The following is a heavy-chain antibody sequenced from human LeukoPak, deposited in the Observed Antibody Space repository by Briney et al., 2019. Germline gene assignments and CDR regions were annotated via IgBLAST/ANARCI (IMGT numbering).Heavy chain of an antibody. V-gene: IGHV1-2*02. CDR2: INPNSGGT. J-gene: IGHJ4*02. D-gene: IGHD5-12*01. Sequence: ASVKVSCKASGYTFTDYYIHWVRQAPGQGLEWMGWINPNSGGTNYAQKFQGRVTMTRDTSISTAYMELSRLRSDDTAMYYCARDAHGSGYWGFGDYWGQGTLVTVSS. CDR1: GYTFTDYY. CDR3: ARDAHGSGYWGFGDY.